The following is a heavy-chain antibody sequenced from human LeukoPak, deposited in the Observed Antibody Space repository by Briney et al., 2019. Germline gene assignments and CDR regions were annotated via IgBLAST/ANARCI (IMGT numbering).Heavy chain of an antibody. Sequence: SETLSLTCTVSGGSLSSSSYYWGWIRQPPGKGLEWIGSVYYSGRTYYNPSLKSRVTISVDTSKNQFSLKVSSVTAADTAVYYCARLVYSSSWHFDYWGQGTLVTVSS. CDR2: VYYSGRT. J-gene: IGHJ4*02. D-gene: IGHD6-13*01. CDR1: GGSLSSSSYY. CDR3: ARLVYSSSWHFDY. V-gene: IGHV4-39*01.